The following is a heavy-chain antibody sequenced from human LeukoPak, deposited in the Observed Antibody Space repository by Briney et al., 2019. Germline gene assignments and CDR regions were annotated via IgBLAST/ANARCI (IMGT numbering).Heavy chain of an antibody. CDR2: INHSGST. Sequence: PSETLSLTCTVSGGSISSSSYYWSWIRQPPGKGLEWIGEINHSGSTNYNPSLKSRVTISVDTSKNQFSLKLSSVTAADTAVYYCARTFMAISGVSDWFDPWGQGTLVTVSS. J-gene: IGHJ5*02. CDR3: ARTFMAISGVSDWFDP. V-gene: IGHV4-39*07. CDR1: GGSISSSSYY. D-gene: IGHD7-27*01.